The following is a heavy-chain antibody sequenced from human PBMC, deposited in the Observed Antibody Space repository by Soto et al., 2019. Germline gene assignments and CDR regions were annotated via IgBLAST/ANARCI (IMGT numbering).Heavy chain of an antibody. CDR1: GYTFTSYG. CDR3: ARDSDFWSAYPPESYLDY. D-gene: IGHD3-3*01. V-gene: IGHV1-18*04. CDR2: ISAYNGNT. J-gene: IGHJ4*02. Sequence: ASVKVSCKASGYTFTSYGISWVRQAPGQGLEWMGWISAYNGNTNYAQKLQGRVTMTTDTSTSTAYMELRSLRFDDTAVYYCARDSDFWSAYPPESYLDYWGQGTLATVSS.